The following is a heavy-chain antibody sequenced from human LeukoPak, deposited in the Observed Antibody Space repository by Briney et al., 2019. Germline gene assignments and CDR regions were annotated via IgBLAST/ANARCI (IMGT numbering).Heavy chain of an antibody. J-gene: IGHJ4*02. D-gene: IGHD3-3*01. CDR2: ISGSGGST. CDR1: GFTFSSYA. CDR3: AKDGRAYDFWSGYQPYYFDY. V-gene: IGHV3-23*01. Sequence: QSGGSLRLSCAASGFTFSSYAMSWVRQAPGKGLEWVSAISGSGGSTYYADSVKGRFTISRDNSKNTLYLQMNGLRAEDTAVYYCAKDGRAYDFWSGYQPYYFDYWGQGTLVTVSS.